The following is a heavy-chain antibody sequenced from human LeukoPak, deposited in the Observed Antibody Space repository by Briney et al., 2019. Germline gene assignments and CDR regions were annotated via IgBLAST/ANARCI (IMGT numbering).Heavy chain of an antibody. CDR2: IRYDGSNK. D-gene: IGHD6-19*01. J-gene: IGHJ4*02. Sequence: GGSLRLSCAASGFTFSSYGMHWVRQAPGKGLEWVAFIRYDGSNKYYADSVKGRFTISRDNSKNTLYLQMNSLRAEDTAVYCCAKADSSGWYSTADYWGQGTLVTVSS. CDR1: GFTFSSYG. V-gene: IGHV3-30*02. CDR3: AKADSSGWYSTADY.